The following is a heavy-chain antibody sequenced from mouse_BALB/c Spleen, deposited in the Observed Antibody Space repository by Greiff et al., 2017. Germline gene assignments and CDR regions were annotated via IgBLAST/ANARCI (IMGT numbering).Heavy chain of an antibody. CDR1: GFNIKDTY. V-gene: IGHV14-3*02. Sequence: VHVKQSGAELVKPGASVKLSCTASGFNIKDTYMHWVKQRPEQGLEWIGRIDPANGNTKYDPKFQGKATITADTSSNTAYLQLSSLTSEDTAVYYCARSTGTKAMDYWGQGTSVTVSS. CDR3: ARSTGTKAMDY. J-gene: IGHJ4*01. D-gene: IGHD4-1*02. CDR2: IDPANGNT.